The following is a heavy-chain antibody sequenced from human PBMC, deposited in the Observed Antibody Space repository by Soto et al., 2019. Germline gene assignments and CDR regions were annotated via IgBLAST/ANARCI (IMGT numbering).Heavy chain of an antibody. J-gene: IGHJ5*02. Sequence: SVKVSCEASGSTLSNYYIHWVRQAPGQGLEWMGIINPSGGTTTYAQKFQGRVTMTRDTPTSTVYMELSSLTSHDTAVYYCARDVPSAATRWCDPWCQGTRVTV. V-gene: IGHV1-46*01. CDR3: ARDVPSAATRWCDP. CDR2: INPSGGTT. CDR1: GSTLSNYY. D-gene: IGHD2-15*01.